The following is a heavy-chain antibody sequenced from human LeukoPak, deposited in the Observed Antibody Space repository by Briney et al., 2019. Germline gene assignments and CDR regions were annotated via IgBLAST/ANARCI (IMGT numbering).Heavy chain of an antibody. CDR3: ARGIRSEYYYDSSGYLFDY. CDR1: GGSISSGGYY. J-gene: IGHJ4*02. V-gene: IGHV4-31*03. Sequence: SETLSLTCTVSGGSISSGGYYWSWIRQHPGKGLEWIGYIYYSGSTYYNPSLKSRVTISVDTSKNQFSLKLSSVTAADTAVYYCARGIRSEYYYDSSGYLFDYWGQGTLVTVSS. D-gene: IGHD3-22*01. CDR2: IYYSGST.